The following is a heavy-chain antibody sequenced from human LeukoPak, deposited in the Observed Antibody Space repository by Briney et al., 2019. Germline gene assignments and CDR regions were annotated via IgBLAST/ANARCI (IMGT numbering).Heavy chain of an antibody. D-gene: IGHD1-7*01. CDR1: GFTFSSYA. J-gene: IGHJ4*02. CDR3: AKALVGNWNYDDY. Sequence: PGGSLTLSCAASGFTFSSYAMSWVRQAPGKGLEWVSAISGSGGSTYYADSVKGRFTISRDNSKNTLYLQMNSLSAEDTAVYYCAKALVGNWNYDDYWGQGTLVTVSS. V-gene: IGHV3-23*01. CDR2: ISGSGGST.